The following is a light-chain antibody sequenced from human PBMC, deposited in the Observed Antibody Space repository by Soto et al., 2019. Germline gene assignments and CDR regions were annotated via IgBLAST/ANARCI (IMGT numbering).Light chain of an antibody. V-gene: IGKV1-17*01. CDR2: AAS. Sequence: DIQMTQSPSSLSASIGDRVTVTCRARQGIGNDLGWYQQKPGKAPKRLIFAASSLQSGVPSSFSGSGSGTQFTLTISSLQPDDFATYYCLQHKAYPYTFGPGTKLEIK. CDR3: LQHKAYPYT. J-gene: IGKJ2*01. CDR1: QGIGND.